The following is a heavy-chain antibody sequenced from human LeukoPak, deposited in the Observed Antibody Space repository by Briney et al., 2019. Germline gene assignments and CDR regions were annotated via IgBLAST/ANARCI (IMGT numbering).Heavy chain of an antibody. J-gene: IGHJ4*02. V-gene: IGHV4-39*07. CDR1: GGSISSSSYY. Sequence: PSETLSLTCTVSGGSISSSSYYWGWIRQPPGKGLEWIGSIYHSGSTYYNPSLKSRVTISVDTSKNQFSLKLSSVTAADTAVYYCAELYGSGSYSDYWGQGTLVTVSS. D-gene: IGHD3-10*01. CDR2: IYHSGST. CDR3: AELYGSGSYSDY.